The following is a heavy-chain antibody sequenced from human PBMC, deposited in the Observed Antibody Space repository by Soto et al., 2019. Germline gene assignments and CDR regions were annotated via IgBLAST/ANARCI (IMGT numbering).Heavy chain of an antibody. D-gene: IGHD5-18*01. J-gene: IGHJ4*02. CDR2: IGTSGSYI. V-gene: IGHV3-21*01. CDR1: GFIFSRYS. Sequence: PGGSLRLSCAVSGFIFSRYSMNWVRQAPGKGLEWVSSIGTSGSYIYDTDSVKGRFTISRDNTKDSLYLQMNSLTVEDTAIYYCASLDTARIQIAGYWGQGIQVTVSS. CDR3: ASLDTARIQIAGY.